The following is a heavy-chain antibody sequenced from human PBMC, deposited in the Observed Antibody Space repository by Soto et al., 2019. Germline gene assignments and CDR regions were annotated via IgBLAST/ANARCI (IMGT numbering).Heavy chain of an antibody. CDR2: INRDGTTS. CDR1: GSTFSNYW. D-gene: IGHD3-10*01. V-gene: IGHV3-74*03. Sequence: EMQLVESGGGLVQPGGSLRLSCAASGSTFSNYWMHWVRQAPGKGLVWISRINRDGTTSEYADSVKGRFTISRDNAKNVVYLQMNSLRAEDTAIYYCVRLLDVDYWGQGTLVTVSS. J-gene: IGHJ4*02. CDR3: VRLLDVDY.